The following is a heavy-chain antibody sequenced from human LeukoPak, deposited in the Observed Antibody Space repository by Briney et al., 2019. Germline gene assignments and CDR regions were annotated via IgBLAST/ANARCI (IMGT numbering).Heavy chain of an antibody. Sequence: GGSLRLSCAASGFTFSSYAMSWVRQAPGKGLEWVSAISGSGGSTYYADSVKGRFTISRDNSKNTLYLQMNSLRAEDTAVYYCAKDSRYCGGDCYSDSSDYWGQGTLVTVSS. V-gene: IGHV3-23*01. CDR2: ISGSGGST. CDR1: GFTFSSYA. D-gene: IGHD2-21*02. J-gene: IGHJ4*02. CDR3: AKDSRYCGGDCYSDSSDY.